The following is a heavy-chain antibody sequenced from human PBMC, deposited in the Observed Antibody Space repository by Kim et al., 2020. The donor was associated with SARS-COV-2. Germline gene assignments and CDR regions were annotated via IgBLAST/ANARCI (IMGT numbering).Heavy chain of an antibody. CDR1: GGSISSSSYY. D-gene: IGHD1-26*01. CDR3: ARRVTGGVDI. V-gene: IGHV4-39*01. J-gene: IGHJ3*02. Sequence: SETLSLTCTVSGGSISSSSYYWGWIRQPPGKGLEWIGSIYYSGSTYYNPSLKSRVTISVDTSKNQFSLKLSSVTAADTAVYYCARRVTGGVDIWGQGTMVTVSS. CDR2: IYYSGST.